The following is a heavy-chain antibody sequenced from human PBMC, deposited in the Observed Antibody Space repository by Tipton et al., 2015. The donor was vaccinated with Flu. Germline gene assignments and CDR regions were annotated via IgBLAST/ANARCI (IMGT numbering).Heavy chain of an antibody. CDR1: GGSISSGSYY. J-gene: IGHJ4*02. Sequence: TLSLTCTVPGGSISSGSYYWGWIRQPAGKGLEWIGRVYPSGSANYNPSLKSRVTISVDTSKNQFSLNLSSVTAADTALYFCARGVAPVIQGDYWGQGTLVTVSS. V-gene: IGHV4-61*02. D-gene: IGHD3-16*02. CDR2: VYPSGSA. CDR3: ARGVAPVIQGDY.